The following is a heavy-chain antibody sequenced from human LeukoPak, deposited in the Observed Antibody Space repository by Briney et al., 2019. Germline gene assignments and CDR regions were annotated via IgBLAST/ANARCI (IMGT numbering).Heavy chain of an antibody. V-gene: IGHV3-7*01. CDR2: IIQDGSEK. J-gene: IGHJ5*02. D-gene: IGHD1-7*01. Sequence: TGGSLRLSCAASGFSFSSYWMSWVRQAPGKGLEWVAYIIQDGSEKYYLDSVKGRFTISRDNAKNSLYLQMNSLRAEDTAMYYCARARITGTTDWFDPWGQGTLVTVSS. CDR3: ARARITGTTDWFDP. CDR1: GFSFSSYW.